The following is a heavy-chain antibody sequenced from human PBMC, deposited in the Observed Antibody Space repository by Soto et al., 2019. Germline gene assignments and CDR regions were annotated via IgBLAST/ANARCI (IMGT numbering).Heavy chain of an antibody. CDR1: GDSVSSNSAA. Sequence: PSQPLSLTCAISGDSVSSNSAAWNWIRQSPSRGLEWLGRTYYRSKWYNDYAVSVKSRITINPDTSKKQFSLQLNSVTPEDTAVYYCAREWFFTDSTPTAYYYYGMDVWGQGTTVTVSS. V-gene: IGHV6-1*01. J-gene: IGHJ6*02. CDR2: TYYRSKWYN. CDR3: AREWFFTDSTPTAYYYYGMDV. D-gene: IGHD3-22*01.